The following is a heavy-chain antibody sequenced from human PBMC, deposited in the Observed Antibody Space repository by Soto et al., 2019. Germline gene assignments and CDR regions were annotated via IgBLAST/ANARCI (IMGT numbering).Heavy chain of an antibody. CDR2: IDPRCSYT. V-gene: IGHV5-10-1*01. J-gene: IGHJ6*02. CDR1: ASSLTSYC. Sequence: GESLKSSCQVSASSLTSYCISGVRQMPGKGVEXMGRIDPRCSYTNYSPSFQGHVTISADKSISTAYLKWSSLKASDTDMYYRARQLLNDQWEPQTTTGMDVWGQGTTVTVSS. CDR3: ARQLLNDQWEPQTTTGMDV. D-gene: IGHD1-26*01.